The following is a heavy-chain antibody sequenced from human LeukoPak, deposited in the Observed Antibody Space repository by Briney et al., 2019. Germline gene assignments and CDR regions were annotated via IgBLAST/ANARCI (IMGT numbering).Heavy chain of an antibody. CDR3: AKGLRYYYGSGSYESS. Sequence: SGGSLRLSCAASGFTFDDYAMHWVRQAPGKGLEWVSGISWNSGSIGYADSVKGRFTISRDNAKNSLYLQMNSLRAEDTALYYCAKGLRYYYGSGSYESSWGQGTMVTVSS. CDR1: GFTFDDYA. CDR2: ISWNSGSI. J-gene: IGHJ3*01. V-gene: IGHV3-9*01. D-gene: IGHD3-10*01.